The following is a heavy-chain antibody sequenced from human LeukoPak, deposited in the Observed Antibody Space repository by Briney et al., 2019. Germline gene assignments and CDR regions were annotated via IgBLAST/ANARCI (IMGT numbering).Heavy chain of an antibody. CDR3: ARAIYGDYGMDV. CDR2: ISSSSSTI. J-gene: IGHJ6*02. CDR1: GFTFRTYS. V-gene: IGHV3-48*02. D-gene: IGHD4-17*01. Sequence: PGGSLRLSCAASGFTFRTYSMNWVRQAPGKGLEWVSYISSSSSTIHYADSVRGRFTISRDNAKNSLYLQINSPRDEDTAVYYCARAIYGDYGMDVWGQGTTVTVSS.